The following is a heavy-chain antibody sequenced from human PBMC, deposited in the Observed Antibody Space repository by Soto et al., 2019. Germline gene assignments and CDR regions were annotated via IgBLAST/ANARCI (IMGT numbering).Heavy chain of an antibody. Sequence: GASVKVSCKASGGTFSSYAISWVRQAPGQGLEWMGGIIPIFGTANYAQKFQGRVTITADESTSTAYMELSSLRSEDTAVYYCARGRGEEAGHYYYYGMDVWGQGTTVTGSS. CDR3: ARGRGEEAGHYYYYGMDV. CDR1: GGTFSSYA. CDR2: IIPIFGTA. V-gene: IGHV1-69*13. J-gene: IGHJ6*02. D-gene: IGHD6-13*01.